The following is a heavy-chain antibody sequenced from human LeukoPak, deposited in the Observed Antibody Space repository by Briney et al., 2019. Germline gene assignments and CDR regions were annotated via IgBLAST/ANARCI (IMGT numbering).Heavy chain of an antibody. J-gene: IGHJ5*02. CDR2: VVPIFGTA. Sequence: SVKVSCKSSGGTFSSYAISWVRQAPGQGLEWMGGVVPIFGTANYAQKFQGRVTITADESTSTAYIELRSLRSEDTAVYYCGRGGQKKLVLPNGFDPWGQGTMVTVSS. D-gene: IGHD6-6*01. CDR1: GGTFSSYA. V-gene: IGHV1-69*13. CDR3: GRGGQKKLVLPNGFDP.